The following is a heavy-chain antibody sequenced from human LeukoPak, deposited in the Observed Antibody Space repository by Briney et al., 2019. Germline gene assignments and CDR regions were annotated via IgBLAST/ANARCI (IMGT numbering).Heavy chain of an antibody. Sequence: PSETLSLTCAVYGGSFSGYYWSWIRQPQGKGLEWIGEINHSGSTNYNPSLKSRVTISVDTSKNQFSLKLSSVTAADTAVYYCARGLQRITWAFDIWGQGTMVTVSS. D-gene: IGHD3-3*01. CDR1: GGSFSGYY. CDR3: ARGLQRITWAFDI. V-gene: IGHV4-34*01. CDR2: INHSGST. J-gene: IGHJ3*02.